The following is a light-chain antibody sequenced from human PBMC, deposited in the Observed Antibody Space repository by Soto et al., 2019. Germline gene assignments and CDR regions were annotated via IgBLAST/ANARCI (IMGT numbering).Light chain of an antibody. CDR1: NIGTKS. V-gene: IGLV3-21*02. Sequence: SYELTQPPSVSVAPGQTARITCGGDNIGTKSVHWYQQKPGQAPVLVVYNDRDRPSGIPERFSGSNSGNTATLTISRVEAGDEADYYCQVCDTDNDHWVFGGGTKVTVL. J-gene: IGLJ3*02. CDR2: NDR. CDR3: QVCDTDNDHWV.